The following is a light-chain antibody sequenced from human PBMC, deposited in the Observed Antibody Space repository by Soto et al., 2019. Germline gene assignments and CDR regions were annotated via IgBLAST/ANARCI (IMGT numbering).Light chain of an antibody. J-gene: IGKJ1*01. V-gene: IGKV4-1*01. Sequence: DIVMTQSPDSLAVSLGERATINCKSSQSVLYSSNNKNYLAWYQQKPGQPPKLLIYWASTRESGVPDRFSGSGSRRELALAIGSRQSENVAVYYCQQYFRPWTFGQGTKVEIK. CDR2: WAS. CDR1: QSVLYSSNNKNY. CDR3: QQYFRPWT.